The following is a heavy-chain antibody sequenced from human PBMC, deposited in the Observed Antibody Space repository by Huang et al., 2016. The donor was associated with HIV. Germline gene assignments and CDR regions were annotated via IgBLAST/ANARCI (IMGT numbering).Heavy chain of an antibody. Sequence: QVQLVQSGAEVKKPGASVKVSCKTSGYIFSNYGISWVRQAPGQGREWMGWISAKNANTKYAQRFQDRVNRTIETSTKTAYMEFRSLRLDDTALYYCTRDGIRGLGSYHYWGQGTPVTVSS. D-gene: IGHD3-10*01. V-gene: IGHV1-18*01. CDR1: GYIFSNYG. J-gene: IGHJ4*02. CDR2: ISAKNANT. CDR3: TRDGIRGLGSYHY.